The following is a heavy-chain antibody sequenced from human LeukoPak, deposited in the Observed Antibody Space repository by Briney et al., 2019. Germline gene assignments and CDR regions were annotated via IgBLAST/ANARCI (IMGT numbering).Heavy chain of an antibody. D-gene: IGHD4-17*01. CDR1: GGSITSYY. J-gene: IGHJ5*02. CDR3: ARVLTTVTPNWFDP. V-gene: IGHV4-34*01. Sequence: SETLSLTCTVSGGSITSYYWSWIRQPPGKGLEWIGEINHSGSTNYNPSLKSRVTISVDTSKNQFSLKLSSVTAADTAVYYCARVLTTVTPNWFDPWGQGTLVTVSS. CDR2: INHSGST.